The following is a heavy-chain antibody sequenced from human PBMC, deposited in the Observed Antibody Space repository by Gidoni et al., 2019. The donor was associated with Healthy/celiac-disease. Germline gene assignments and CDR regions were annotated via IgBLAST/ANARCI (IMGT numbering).Heavy chain of an antibody. Sequence: EVQLVESGGGLIQPGGSLRLSCADSGFTVSSNYVSWVRRAPGKGLAWVSVIYSGGSTYYADSVNGRFTISRDNPKSTLYLQMNSLRAEDTAVYYCASLSSGDAFDIWGQGTMVTVSS. J-gene: IGHJ3*02. CDR2: IYSGGST. CDR3: ASLSSGDAFDI. V-gene: IGHV3-53*01. D-gene: IGHD3-22*01. CDR1: GFTVSSNY.